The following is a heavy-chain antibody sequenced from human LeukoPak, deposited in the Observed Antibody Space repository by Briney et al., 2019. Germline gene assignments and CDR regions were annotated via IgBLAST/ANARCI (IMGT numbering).Heavy chain of an antibody. J-gene: IGHJ6*03. CDR2: IYYSGDT. V-gene: IGHV4-39*01. CDR3: ATGSMTTRYYYYFHMDV. D-gene: IGHD4-11*01. CDR1: GGSISSTRYY. Sequence: SETLSLTCTVSGGSISSTRYYWGWIRQPPGKGLEWIGSIYYSGDTHYNPSLRSRVTISVDTSKNQFSLRMHSMTAADTSFYYCATGSMTTRYYYYFHMDVWGPGTTVTVSS.